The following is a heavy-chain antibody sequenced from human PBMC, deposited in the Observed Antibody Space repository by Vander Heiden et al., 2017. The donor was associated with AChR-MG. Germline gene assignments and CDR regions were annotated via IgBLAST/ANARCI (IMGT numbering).Heavy chain of an antibody. V-gene: IGHV1-8*01. J-gene: IGHJ6*02. CDR1: GYTFTSYD. D-gene: IGHD3-3*01. CDR2: MNPNSGNT. Sequence: QVQLVQSGAEVKKPGASVKVSCKASGYTFTSYDINWVRQATGQGPEWMGWMNPNSGNTGYAQKFQGRVTMTRNTSISTAYMELSSLRSEDTAVYYCARGSLHYDFWSGYYIDYYYYYGMDVWGQGTTVTVSS. CDR3: ARGSLHYDFWSGYYIDYYYYYGMDV.